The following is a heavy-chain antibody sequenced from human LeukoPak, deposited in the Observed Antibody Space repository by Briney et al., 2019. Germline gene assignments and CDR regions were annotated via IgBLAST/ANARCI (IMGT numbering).Heavy chain of an antibody. D-gene: IGHD3-16*01. V-gene: IGHV4-30-4*07. Sequence: SETLSLTCAVSGGSISSGGYSWSWIRQPPGKGLEWIGYIYYSGSTYYNPSLKSRVTISVDTSKNQFSLKLSSVTAADTAVYYCARDPVWGSYDYWGQGTLVTVSS. CDR2: IYYSGST. CDR1: GGSISSGGYS. J-gene: IGHJ4*02. CDR3: ARDPVWGSYDY.